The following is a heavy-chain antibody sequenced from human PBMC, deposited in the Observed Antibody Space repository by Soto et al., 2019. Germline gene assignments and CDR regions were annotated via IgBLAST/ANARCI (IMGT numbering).Heavy chain of an antibody. Sequence: QVQLVESGGGVVQPGRSLRLSCAASGFTFSSYAMHWVRQAPGKGLEWVAVISYDGSNKYYADSVKGRFTISRDISKNTLYLQMNSLRAEDTAVYYCARDLGGAIVYWGQGTLVTVSS. CDR1: GFTFSSYA. CDR2: ISYDGSNK. V-gene: IGHV3-30-3*01. D-gene: IGHD3-16*01. CDR3: ARDLGGAIVY. J-gene: IGHJ4*02.